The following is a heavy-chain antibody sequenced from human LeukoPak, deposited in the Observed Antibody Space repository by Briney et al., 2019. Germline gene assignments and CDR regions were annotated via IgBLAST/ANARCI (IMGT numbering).Heavy chain of an antibody. J-gene: IGHJ4*02. CDR1: GGTFSSYA. V-gene: IGHV1-69*05. D-gene: IGHD7-27*01. CDR3: ARMNWGSSGYFDY. Sequence: ASVKVSCKASGGTFSSYAISWVRQAPGQGLEWMGGIIPIFGTANYTQKFQGRVTITTDESTSTAYMELSSLRSEDTAVYYCARMNWGSSGYFDYWGQGTLVTVSS. CDR2: IIPIFGTA.